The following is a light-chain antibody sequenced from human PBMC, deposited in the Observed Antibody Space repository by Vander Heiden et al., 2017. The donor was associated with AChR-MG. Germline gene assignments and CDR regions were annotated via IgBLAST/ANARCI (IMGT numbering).Light chain of an antibody. V-gene: IGKV3-15*01. Sequence: EIVMTQSPATLSVSPGERGTVSCRDSQSVGSDLAGYQQKPGPAPRLLIYGASTRATGIPARFSGSGSGTEFTLTISSLQSDDFAFYYCQHYYNWPPWTFGQGTRVEIK. J-gene: IGKJ1*01. CDR1: QSVGSD. CDR2: GAS. CDR3: QHYYNWPPWT.